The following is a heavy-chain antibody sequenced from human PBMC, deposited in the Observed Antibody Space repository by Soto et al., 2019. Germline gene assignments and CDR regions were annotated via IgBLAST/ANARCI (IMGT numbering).Heavy chain of an antibody. CDR2: ISYDGSNK. D-gene: IGHD2-2*01. CDR1: GFTFSSYG. J-gene: IGHJ6*03. V-gene: IGHV3-30*18. Sequence: ESGGGVVQPGRSLRLSCAASGFTFSSYGMHWVRQAPGKGLEWVAVISYDGSNKYYADSVKGRFTISRDNSKNTLYLQMNSLRAEDTAVYYCAKDLRYCSSTSCTYYYYYYMDVWGKGTTVTVSS. CDR3: AKDLRYCSSTSCTYYYYYYMDV.